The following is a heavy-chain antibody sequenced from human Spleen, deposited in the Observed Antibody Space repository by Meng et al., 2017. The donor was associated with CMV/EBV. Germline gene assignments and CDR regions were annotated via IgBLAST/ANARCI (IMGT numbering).Heavy chain of an antibody. D-gene: IGHD1-1*01. CDR2: TWFGRGT. Sequence: CTVSGGAVSSDNYHWTWVRQAPGKGLEWIGQTWFGRGTYYNPSFKSRLTISVHSSKTQFSLKVASVTAADTAVYFCARFSGNWFSFDSWGQGTLVTVSS. V-gene: IGHV4-61*01. J-gene: IGHJ4*02. CDR1: GGAVSSDNYH. CDR3: ARFSGNWFSFDS.